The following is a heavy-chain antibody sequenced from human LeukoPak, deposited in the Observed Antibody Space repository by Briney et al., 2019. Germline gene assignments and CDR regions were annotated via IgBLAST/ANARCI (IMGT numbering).Heavy chain of an antibody. CDR3: AKNDDNVNYYQWMDV. CDR2: VYSSGST. J-gene: IGHJ6*04. V-gene: IGHV4-39*01. Sequence: LSETLSLTRSVSRGSISSNNVCWGWIRQPPGKGLEWIGCVYSSGSTNVSPSLRSRVTISVDTSKNQFSLKLTSVSAADTALYYCAKNDDNVNYYQWMDVWGKGTTVAVSS. D-gene: IGHD1-1*01. CDR1: RGSISSNNVC.